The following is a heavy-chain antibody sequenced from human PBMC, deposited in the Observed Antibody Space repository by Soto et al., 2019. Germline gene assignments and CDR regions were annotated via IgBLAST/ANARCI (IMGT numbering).Heavy chain of an antibody. CDR1: GYTFTSYY. CDR2: INPSSGNT. V-gene: IGHV1-46*01. CDR3: ARAECGSYYGY. Sequence: QVQLVQSGAEVKKPGASVKVSCKASGYTFTSYYMHWVRQAPGQGLEWMGVINPSSGNTTYAQKLQGRVAMTRDTSTSTVYLDLSSLISEDTAVYYCARAECGSYYGYWGQGTLVIVSS. J-gene: IGHJ4*02. D-gene: IGHD1-26*01.